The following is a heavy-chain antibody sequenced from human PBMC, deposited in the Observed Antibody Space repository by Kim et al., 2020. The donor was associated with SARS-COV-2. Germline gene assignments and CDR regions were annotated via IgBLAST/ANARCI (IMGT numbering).Heavy chain of an antibody. J-gene: IGHJ4*02. Sequence: AQKLQGRVTMTTDTTTSTAYMELRSLRSDDTAVYYCAKGAVTTYMLIFDYWGQGTLVTVSS. D-gene: IGHD4-17*01. V-gene: IGHV1-18*01. CDR3: AKGAVTTYMLIFDY.